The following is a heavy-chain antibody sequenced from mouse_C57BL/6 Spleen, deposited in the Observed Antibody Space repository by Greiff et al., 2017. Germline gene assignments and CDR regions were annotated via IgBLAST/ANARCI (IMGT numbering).Heavy chain of an antibody. D-gene: IGHD1-1*01. CDR2: ISSGGSYT. Sequence: DVQLVESGGDLVKPGGSLKLSCAASGFTFSSYGMSWVRQTPDKRLEWVATISSGGSYTYYPDSVKGRFTISRDNAKNTLYLQMSSLKSEDTAMYYCARHDTTVVADYWGQGTTLTVSS. J-gene: IGHJ2*01. V-gene: IGHV5-6*01. CDR1: GFTFSSYG. CDR3: ARHDTTVVADY.